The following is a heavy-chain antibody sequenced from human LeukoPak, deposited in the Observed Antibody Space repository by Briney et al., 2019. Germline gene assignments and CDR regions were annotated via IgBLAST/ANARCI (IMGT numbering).Heavy chain of an antibody. CDR2: IYTSGST. CDR1: GGSISSYY. CDR3: ARIRGQWLDSDYFDY. Sequence: SETLSLTCTVSGGSISSYYWSWIRQPAGKGLEWIGRIYTSGSTNYNRSLKSRVTMSVDTSKNQFSLKLSSVTAADTAVYYCARIRGQWLDSDYFDYWGQGTLVTVSS. J-gene: IGHJ4*02. V-gene: IGHV4-4*07. D-gene: IGHD6-19*01.